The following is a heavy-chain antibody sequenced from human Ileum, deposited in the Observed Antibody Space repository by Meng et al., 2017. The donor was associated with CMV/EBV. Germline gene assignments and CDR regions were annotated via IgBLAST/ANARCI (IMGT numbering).Heavy chain of an antibody. J-gene: IGHJ4*02. CDR1: GFTFSSYA. V-gene: IGHV3-23*01. Sequence: GESLKISCAASGFTFSSYAMSWVRQAPGKGLEWVSGISGSGGSTYCADSVKGRFTISRDNSKNTLSLQMNSLRAEDTAVYYCARNPVTNRRGSHFDYWGQGTLVTVSS. CDR3: ARNPVTNRRGSHFDY. CDR2: ISGSGGST. D-gene: IGHD4-17*01.